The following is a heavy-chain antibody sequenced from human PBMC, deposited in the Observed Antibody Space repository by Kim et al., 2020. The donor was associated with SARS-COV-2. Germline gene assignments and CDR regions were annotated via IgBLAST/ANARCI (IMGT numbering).Heavy chain of an antibody. V-gene: IGHV3-74*01. J-gene: IGHJ4*02. Sequence: GGSLRLSCVASGFTFSSDWMHWVRQAPGKGLVWVSRINGDGSTTNYADSVKGRFTISRDNAKNTLYLQMNSLRAEDTAVYYCARQFDYWGQGTLVTVSP. CDR2: INGDGSTT. CDR1: GFTFSSDW. CDR3: ARQFDY.